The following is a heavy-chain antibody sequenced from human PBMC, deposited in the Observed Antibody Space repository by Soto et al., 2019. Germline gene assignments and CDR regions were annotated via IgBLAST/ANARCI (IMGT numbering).Heavy chain of an antibody. CDR2: IYWDDDR. CDR3: AQITPFDLKGYHFDY. J-gene: IGHJ4*02. V-gene: IGHV2-5*02. Sequence: QITLKESGPTLVKPTQTLTLTCTLSGFSLSTTTVGVGWIRQPPGKALEWLALIYWDDDRRYIPSLKNRLTNXKDTTGSQVVLTMTNKDPVDTAKYYSAQITPFDLKGYHFDYWGPGILVTVSS. CDR1: GFSLSTTTVG. D-gene: IGHD3-16*01.